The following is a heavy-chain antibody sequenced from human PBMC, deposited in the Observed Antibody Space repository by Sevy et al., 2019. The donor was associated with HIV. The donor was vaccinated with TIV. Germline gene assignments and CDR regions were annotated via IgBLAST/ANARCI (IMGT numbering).Heavy chain of an antibody. J-gene: IGHJ4*02. V-gene: IGHV3-23*01. Sequence: GESLRLSCAASGFTFRNYAMSWVRQAPGKGLEWVSAISGSGDATYYADSVKGRFTISRDNSRNTLYLQMNSLRAEDTAVYSCAKSDAFCSGTSCYFDYWGQGTLVTVSS. CDR1: GFTFRNYA. CDR3: AKSDAFCSGTSCYFDY. D-gene: IGHD2-2*01. CDR2: ISGSGDAT.